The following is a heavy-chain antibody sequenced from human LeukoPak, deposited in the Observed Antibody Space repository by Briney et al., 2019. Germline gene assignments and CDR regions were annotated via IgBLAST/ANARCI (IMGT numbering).Heavy chain of an antibody. V-gene: IGHV3-66*01. Sequence: GGSLRLSCAASGFTVSSNYMSWVRQAPGKGLEWGSVIYRAGSTYYADSVKGRFTISRDNAKNSLYLQMNSLRAEDTAVYYCARGTTVESDYWGQGTLVTVSS. J-gene: IGHJ4*02. CDR3: ARGTTVESDY. CDR1: GFTVSSNY. D-gene: IGHD4-23*01. CDR2: IYRAGST.